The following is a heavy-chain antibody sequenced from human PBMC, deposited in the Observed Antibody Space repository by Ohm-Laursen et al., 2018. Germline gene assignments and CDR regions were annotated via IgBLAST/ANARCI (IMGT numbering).Heavy chain of an antibody. Sequence: SLRLSCAASGFTFSNYEMNWVRQAPGKGLECVSRISGSGGSGARTYYADSVKGRFTISRDNSKNTLYLQMNSLRAEDTAIYYCAKGDLPEFDYWGQGTLVTVSS. J-gene: IGHJ4*02. CDR2: ISGSGGSGART. CDR3: AKGDLPEFDY. CDR1: GFTFSNYE. D-gene: IGHD5/OR15-5a*01. V-gene: IGHV3-23*01.